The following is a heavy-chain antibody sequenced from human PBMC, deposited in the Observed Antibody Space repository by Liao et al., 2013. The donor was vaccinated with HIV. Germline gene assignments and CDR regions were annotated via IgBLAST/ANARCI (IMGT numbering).Heavy chain of an antibody. V-gene: IGHV4-30-4*08. Sequence: QVQLQESGPGLVKPSQTLSLTCTVSGGSISSGDYYWSWIRQPPGKGLEWIGYIYYSGSTNYNPSLKSRVTISVDTSKNQFSLKLSSVTAADTAVYYCARVHSLLTEGGYFDYWGQGTLVTVSS. CDR3: ARVHSLLTEGGYFDY. CDR1: GGSISSGDYY. CDR2: IYYSGST. D-gene: IGHD3-9*01. J-gene: IGHJ4*02.